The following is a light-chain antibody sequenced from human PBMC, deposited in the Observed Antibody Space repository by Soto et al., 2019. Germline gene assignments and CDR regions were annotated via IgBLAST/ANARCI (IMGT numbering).Light chain of an antibody. Sequence: QSVLTQSPSASASLGASVKLTCTLSSGHSNYAIAWHQQQLEKGPRYLMKVNSDGSHIKGDGIPDRFSGSSSGAERYLTISSLQSEDEADYYCQTWDTGIRVFGGGTQLTVL. J-gene: IGLJ2*01. CDR1: SGHSNYA. CDR3: QTWDTGIRV. V-gene: IGLV4-69*01. CDR2: VNSDGSH.